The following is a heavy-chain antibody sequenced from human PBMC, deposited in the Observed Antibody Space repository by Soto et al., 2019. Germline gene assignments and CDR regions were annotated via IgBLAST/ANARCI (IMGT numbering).Heavy chain of an antibody. Sequence: QVQLQESGPGLVKPSQTLSLTCTVSGGSISSGGYYWSWIRQHPGKGLEWIGYIYYSGSTYYNPYLKSRVTISVDTSKNQFSLKLSSVTAADTAVYYCARVVLTGYYRGWYFDLWGRGTLVTVSS. V-gene: IGHV4-31*03. J-gene: IGHJ2*01. CDR2: IYYSGST. D-gene: IGHD3-9*01. CDR3: ARVVLTGYYRGWYFDL. CDR1: GGSISSGGYY.